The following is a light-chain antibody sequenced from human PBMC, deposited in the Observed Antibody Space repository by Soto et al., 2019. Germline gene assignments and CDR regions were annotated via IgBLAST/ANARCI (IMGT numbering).Light chain of an antibody. Sequence: EIVLTQSPGTLSLSPGERATLSCRASQSVSRSYLAWYQQKPGQAPRLLIYGASSRATGIPDRFSGSGYGTDFTLTISRLEPEDFAVYYCQQSGRTFGQGTKVEIK. CDR1: QSVSRSY. CDR2: GAS. CDR3: QQSGRT. J-gene: IGKJ1*01. V-gene: IGKV3-20*01.